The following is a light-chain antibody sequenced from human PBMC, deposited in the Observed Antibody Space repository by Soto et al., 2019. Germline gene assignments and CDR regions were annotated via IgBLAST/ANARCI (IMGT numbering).Light chain of an antibody. V-gene: IGKV1-5*01. Sequence: IQVTQAPPTLSASVGDSVTITCRASQGIRTYLAWYQQKPGKAPKLLIYDASALPRGVPSRFSGSGSGTKFTLTIASLQPDDFATYYCQQYETFSGTFGPGTKVDIK. CDR2: DAS. J-gene: IGKJ1*01. CDR1: QGIRTY. CDR3: QQYETFSGT.